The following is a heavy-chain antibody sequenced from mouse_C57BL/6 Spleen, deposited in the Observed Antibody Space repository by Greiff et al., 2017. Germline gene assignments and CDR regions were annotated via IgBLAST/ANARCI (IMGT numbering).Heavy chain of an antibody. CDR2: IYPSDSET. V-gene: IGHV1-61*01. Sequence: VQLQQPGAELVRPGSSVKLSCKASGYTFTSYWMDWVKQRPGQGLEWIGNIYPSDSETHYNQKFKDKATLTVDKSSSTAYMQLSSLTSEDSAVYYCARPYDGYYDKFAYWGQGTLVTVSA. D-gene: IGHD2-3*01. CDR3: ARPYDGYYDKFAY. J-gene: IGHJ3*01. CDR1: GYTFTSYW.